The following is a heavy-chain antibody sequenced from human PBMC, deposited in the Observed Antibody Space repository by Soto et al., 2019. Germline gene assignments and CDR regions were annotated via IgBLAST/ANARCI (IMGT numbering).Heavy chain of an antibody. Sequence: ETLSLTCTVSGGSISSYYWSWIRQPPGRGLEWIGYIYYSGSTNYNPSLKSRVTISVDTSKNQFSLKLSSVTAADTAVYYCARLDFGYYDSSGYFDYWGQGTLVTVSS. J-gene: IGHJ4*02. CDR1: GGSISSYY. D-gene: IGHD3-22*01. CDR2: IYYSGST. V-gene: IGHV4-59*08. CDR3: ARLDFGYYDSSGYFDY.